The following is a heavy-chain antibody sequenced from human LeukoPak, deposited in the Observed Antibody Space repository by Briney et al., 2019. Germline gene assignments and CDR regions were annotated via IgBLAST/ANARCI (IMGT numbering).Heavy chain of an antibody. CDR3: ARGGDVRSLDY. Sequence: GASVKVSCKASGYTFINYDITWVRQAPGQGLEWMAWISVCNGNTIYAQKLQDRVTLTTDTSTSTAYMELRSLRSDDTALYYCARGGDVRSLDYWGQGTLVTVSS. J-gene: IGHJ4*02. CDR1: GYTFINYD. D-gene: IGHD3-16*01. V-gene: IGHV1-18*04. CDR2: ISVCNGNT.